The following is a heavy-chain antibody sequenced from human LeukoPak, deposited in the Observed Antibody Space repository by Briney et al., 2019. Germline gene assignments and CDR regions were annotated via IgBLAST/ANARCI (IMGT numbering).Heavy chain of an antibody. J-gene: IGHJ4*02. CDR1: GFTFISYG. Sequence: PGGSLRLSCAASGFTFISYGMHWVRQAPGKGLEWVTFIRYDGSNKYYADSVKGRFIISRDNSKNTLYLQMNSLRAEDTAVYYCARESSVANDYWGQGTLVTVSS. CDR2: IRYDGSNK. CDR3: ARESSVANDY. V-gene: IGHV3-30*02. D-gene: IGHD5-12*01.